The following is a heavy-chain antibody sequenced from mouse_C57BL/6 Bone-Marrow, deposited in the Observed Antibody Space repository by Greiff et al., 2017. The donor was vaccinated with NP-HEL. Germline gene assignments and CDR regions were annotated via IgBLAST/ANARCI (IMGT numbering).Heavy chain of an antibody. CDR3: ARDDNYEGDYYAMDY. D-gene: IGHD1-3*01. Sequence: DVKLQESGPGLVKPSQTVFLTCTVTGISITTGNYRWSWIRQFPGNKLEWIGYIYYSGTITYNPSLTSRTTITRDTPKNQFFLEMNSLTAEDTATYYCARDDNYEGDYYAMDYWGQGTSVTVSS. CDR1: GISITTGNYR. CDR2: IYYSGTI. J-gene: IGHJ4*01. V-gene: IGHV3-5*01.